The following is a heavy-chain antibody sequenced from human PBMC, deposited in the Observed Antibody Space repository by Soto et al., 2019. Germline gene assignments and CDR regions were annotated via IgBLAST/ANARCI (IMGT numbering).Heavy chain of an antibody. D-gene: IGHD6-19*01. J-gene: IGHJ4*02. CDR1: GFTFNNYD. CDR3: SKDSVYSSGWYCRY. V-gene: IGHV3-23*01. CDR2: ITATGGPT. Sequence: EVQLLESGGGLVQPGGSLRLTCAASGFTFNNYDMSWVRQAPGTGLEGVSYITATGGPTQYADSVKGRFTISRDNSKSTLYLQMDSLRAEDTAVYYCSKDSVYSSGWYCRYWGQGTLVTVSS.